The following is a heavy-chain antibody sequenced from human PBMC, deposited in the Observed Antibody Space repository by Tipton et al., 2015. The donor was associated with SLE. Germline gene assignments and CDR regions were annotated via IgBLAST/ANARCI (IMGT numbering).Heavy chain of an antibody. CDR3: ARAESKYYYGLDV. J-gene: IGHJ6*02. Sequence: SLRLSCAASGFRFDDCAMHWVRQAPGKGLEWVSGISWNSGSIGYADSVKGRFTISRDNAKNSLYLQMNSLRAEDTAVYYCARAESKYYYGLDVWGQGTTVTVSS. CDR1: GFRFDDCA. CDR2: ISWNSGSI. V-gene: IGHV3-9*01.